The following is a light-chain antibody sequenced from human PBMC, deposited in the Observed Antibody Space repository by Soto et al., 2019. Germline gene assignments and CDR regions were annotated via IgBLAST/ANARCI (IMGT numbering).Light chain of an antibody. Sequence: QSAPTQPRSVSGSPGQSVTISCIGTSSDVGGYDYVSWYQQSPGKAPKLIIYEVIERPSGVPDRFSGSKSGNTASLPISGLEGEDEGDYFCCSYAGTYTPVVFGGGTKLTVL. J-gene: IGLJ2*01. CDR3: CSYAGTYTPVV. CDR1: SSDVGGYDY. V-gene: IGLV2-11*01. CDR2: EVI.